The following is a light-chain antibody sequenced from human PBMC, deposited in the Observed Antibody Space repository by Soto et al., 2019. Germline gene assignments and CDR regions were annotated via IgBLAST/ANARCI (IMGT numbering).Light chain of an antibody. Sequence: EIVMTQSPATLSVSPGERATLSCRASQSVSSNLAWYQQKPGQAPRLLIYGASTRATGIPARFSGSGSGTEFTLTISSLQSEEVAVFDCQQYDNWPITFGQGTRLEIK. CDR2: GAS. V-gene: IGKV3-15*01. J-gene: IGKJ5*01. CDR3: QQYDNWPIT. CDR1: QSVSSN.